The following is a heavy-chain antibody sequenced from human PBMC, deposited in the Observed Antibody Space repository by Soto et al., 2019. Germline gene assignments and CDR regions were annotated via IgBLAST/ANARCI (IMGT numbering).Heavy chain of an antibody. CDR2: ISYDGGNK. V-gene: IGHV3-30*03. J-gene: IGHJ6*02. D-gene: IGHD3-10*01. CDR1: GFTFSGYG. CDR3: ARVGIGYGSGSYLFLRYGMDV. Sequence: HPGGSLRLSCAASGFTFSGYGMYWVRQAPGKGLEWVAVISYDGGNKNYAESVKGRFTISRDNSKNILYLQMNSLRAEDTAVYYCARVGIGYGSGSYLFLRYGMDVWGQGTTVTVSS.